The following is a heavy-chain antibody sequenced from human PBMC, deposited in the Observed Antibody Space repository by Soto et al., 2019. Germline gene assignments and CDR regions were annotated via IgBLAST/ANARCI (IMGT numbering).Heavy chain of an antibody. Sequence: PSETLSLTCTVSGGSITSSYWSWIRRPPGKGLEWIAYIYDTGISGYTPSTSYNPSLKSRVTMSVDTSKGQFSLKLTSVTAADTAVYYCARGEDAFFYHGLDVWGQGITVTVSS. CDR1: GGSITSSY. V-gene: IGHV4-59*01. CDR2: IYDTGISGYTPST. J-gene: IGHJ6*02. CDR3: ARGEDAFFYHGLDV.